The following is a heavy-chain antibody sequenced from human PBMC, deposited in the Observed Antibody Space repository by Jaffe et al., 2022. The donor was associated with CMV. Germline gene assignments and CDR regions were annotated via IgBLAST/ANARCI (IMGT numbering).Heavy chain of an antibody. V-gene: IGHV3-64*01. CDR2: ISSNGGST. Sequence: EVQLVESGGGLVQPGGSLRLSCAASGFTFSSYAMHWVRQAPGKGLEYVSAISSNGGSTYYANSVKGRFTISRDNSKNTLYLQMGSLRAEDMAVYYCARVSGGSGSFSSYYYYYYMDVWGKGTTVTVSS. D-gene: IGHD3-10*01. J-gene: IGHJ6*03. CDR3: ARVSGGSGSFSSYYYYYYMDV. CDR1: GFTFSSYA.